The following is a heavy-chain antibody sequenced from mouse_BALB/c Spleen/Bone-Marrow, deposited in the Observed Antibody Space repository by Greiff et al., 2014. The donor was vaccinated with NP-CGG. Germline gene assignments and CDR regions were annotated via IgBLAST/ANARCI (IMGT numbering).Heavy chain of an antibody. Sequence: VLLQQSGAELVKPGASVKLSCKTSGYTFTSYWIQWVKQRPGQGLGWIGEIFPGTGTAYYNEKFKGKATLTIDTSSSTAYMQLSSLTSEDSAVYFCAREGSRLRGYFDVWGAGTTVTVSS. V-gene: IGHV1S132*01. J-gene: IGHJ1*01. CDR2: IFPGTGTA. CDR3: AREGSRLRGYFDV. CDR1: GYTFTSYW. D-gene: IGHD1-1*01.